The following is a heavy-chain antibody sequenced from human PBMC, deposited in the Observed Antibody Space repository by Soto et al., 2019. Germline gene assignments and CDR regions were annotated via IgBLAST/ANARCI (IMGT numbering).Heavy chain of an antibody. V-gene: IGHV4-39*01. CDR1: GGSISSSSYY. D-gene: IGHD2-2*01. J-gene: IGHJ6*02. Sequence: PSETLSLTCTVSGGSISSSSYYWGWIRQPPGQGLEWIGSIYYSGSTYYNPSLKSRVTISVDTSKNQFSLKLSSVTAADTAVYYCARQDIVVVPAAAYYYYYGMDVWGQGTTVTVSS. CDR2: IYYSGST. CDR3: ARQDIVVVPAAAYYYYYGMDV.